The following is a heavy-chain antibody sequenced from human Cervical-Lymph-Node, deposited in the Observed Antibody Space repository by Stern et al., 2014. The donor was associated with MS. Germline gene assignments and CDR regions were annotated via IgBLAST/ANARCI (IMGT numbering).Heavy chain of an antibody. D-gene: IGHD3-22*01. CDR3: AKDTSDTSGSSFDS. CDR2: ISWSGITT. V-gene: IGHV3-9*01. CDR1: GFMFHDYF. J-gene: IGHJ4*02. Sequence: EVQLVESGGGLVQPGRSLRLSCAASGFMFHDYFMHWVRQRPGKGLEWVSTISWSGITTVYADSVKGRFTISRDNAKNSLYLQMNSLRPEDTAFYYCAKDTSDTSGSSFDSWGQGTLVTVSS.